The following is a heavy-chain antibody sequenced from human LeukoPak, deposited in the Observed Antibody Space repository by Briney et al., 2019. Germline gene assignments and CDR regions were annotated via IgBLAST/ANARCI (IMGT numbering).Heavy chain of an antibody. CDR2: IYTSGST. CDR3: ARVRYDSSGTDWGASDI. J-gene: IGHJ3*02. V-gene: IGHV4-4*07. Sequence: SETLSLTCTVSGGSISSYYWSWIRQPAGKGLEWIGRIYTSGSTNYNPSLKSRVTMSVDTSKNQFSLKLSSVTAADTAVYYCARVRYDSSGTDWGASDIWGQGTMVTVSS. CDR1: GGSISSYY. D-gene: IGHD3-22*01.